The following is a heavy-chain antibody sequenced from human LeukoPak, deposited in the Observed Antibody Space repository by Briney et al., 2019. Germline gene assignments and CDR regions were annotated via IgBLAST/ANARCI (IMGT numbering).Heavy chain of an antibody. J-gene: IGHJ2*01. Sequence: GGSLRLSCAASGFTFSYYGMHWVRQAPGKGLEWVALIWYDGSDEYYADSVKGRFTISRDNSKNTLYLQMNSLRAEDTAVYYCARDLSYCSSPSCYVKDWYFDLWGRGTLVTVSS. CDR1: GFTFSYYG. CDR3: ARDLSYCSSPSCYVKDWYFDL. CDR2: IWYDGSDE. V-gene: IGHV3-33*01. D-gene: IGHD2-2*01.